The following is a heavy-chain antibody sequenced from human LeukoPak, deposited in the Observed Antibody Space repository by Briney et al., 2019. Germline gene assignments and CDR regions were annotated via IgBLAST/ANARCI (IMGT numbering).Heavy chain of an antibody. V-gene: IGHV1-8*01. Sequence: APVKVSCKASGYTFTSYDINWVRQATGQGLEWMGWLNPNSGNTGYAQKFQGRVTMTRNTSISTAYMELSSLRSEDTAVYYCARSRPYYVWGSYRYDNWFDPWGQGTLVTVSS. CDR3: ARSRPYYVWGSYRYDNWFDP. J-gene: IGHJ5*02. CDR2: LNPNSGNT. CDR1: GYTFTSYD. D-gene: IGHD3-16*02.